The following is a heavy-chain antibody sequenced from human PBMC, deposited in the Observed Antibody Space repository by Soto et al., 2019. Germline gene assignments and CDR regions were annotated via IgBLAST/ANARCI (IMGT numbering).Heavy chain of an antibody. D-gene: IGHD2-8*01. CDR1: CGSISSYY. J-gene: IGHJ5*02. Sequence: PSETLSLTCTVSCGSISSYYWSWIRQPAGKGLEWIGRIYTSGSTNYNPSLKSRVTMSVDTSKNQFSLKLSSVTAADTAVYYCARDGFGYCTNGVCPYFDPWGKGTLVTVSS. CDR3: ARDGFGYCTNGVCPYFDP. CDR2: IYTSGST. V-gene: IGHV4-4*07.